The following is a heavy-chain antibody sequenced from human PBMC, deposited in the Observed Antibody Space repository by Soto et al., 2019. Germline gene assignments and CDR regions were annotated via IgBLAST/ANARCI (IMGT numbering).Heavy chain of an antibody. Sequence: SETLSLTCAVYGGSFSGYYWSWIRQPPGKGLEWIGEINHSGSTNYNPSLKSRVTISVDTFKNQFSLKLSSVTAADTALYYCARGYDSSGYYYYFDYWGQGTLVTVSS. CDR2: INHSGST. D-gene: IGHD3-22*01. V-gene: IGHV4-34*01. CDR1: GGSFSGYY. J-gene: IGHJ4*02. CDR3: ARGYDSSGYYYYFDY.